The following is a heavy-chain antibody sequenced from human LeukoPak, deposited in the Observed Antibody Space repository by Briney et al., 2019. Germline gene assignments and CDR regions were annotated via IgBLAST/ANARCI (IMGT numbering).Heavy chain of an antibody. CDR3: ARGGYDFDY. J-gene: IGHJ4*02. CDR1: GGSISSYY. V-gene: IGHV4-59*01. CDR2: IYYSGST. Sequence: PSETLSLTCTVSGGSISSYYRSWIRQPPGRGLEWIGYIYYSGSTNYNPSLKSRVTISVDTSKNQFSLKLSSVTAADTAVYYCARGGYDFDYWGQGTLVTVSS. D-gene: IGHD5-12*01.